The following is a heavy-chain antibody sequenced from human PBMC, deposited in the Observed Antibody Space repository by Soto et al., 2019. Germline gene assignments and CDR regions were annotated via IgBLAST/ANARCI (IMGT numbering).Heavy chain of an antibody. V-gene: IGHV3-33*01. J-gene: IGHJ4*02. CDR1: GFTFSTYG. Sequence: QVQLVESGGGVVQPGRSLRLSCAASGFTFSTYGMHWVRQAPGTGLEWVAVIWYDGSHKDYVESVKGRFTISRDNSKNTLYLQMNSLRVEDTAVYYCARAVGPFDYWDQGTLVAVSS. D-gene: IGHD1-26*01. CDR2: IWYDGSHK. CDR3: ARAVGPFDY.